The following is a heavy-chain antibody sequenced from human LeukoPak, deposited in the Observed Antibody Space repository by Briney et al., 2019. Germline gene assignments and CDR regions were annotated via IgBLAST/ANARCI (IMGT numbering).Heavy chain of an antibody. CDR3: AGYRWERYFDY. D-gene: IGHD1-1*01. V-gene: IGHV3-33*01. CDR1: GFTYSSYG. CDR2: IWYDGSNK. J-gene: IGHJ4*02. Sequence: PGGSLRLSCGASGFTYSSYGMLWVRQAPGKGLEWVAIIWYDGSNKYYADSVKGRFIISRDNSKNTPYLQMNSLRAEDTAEYYRAGYRWERYFDYWGQGALVTVSS.